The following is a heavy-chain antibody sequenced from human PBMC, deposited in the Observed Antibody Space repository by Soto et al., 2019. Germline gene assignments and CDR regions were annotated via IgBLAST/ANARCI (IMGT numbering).Heavy chain of an antibody. V-gene: IGHV1-24*01. Sequence: ASVKVSGEVSGYTLTELSMHWVRQAPGKGLEWMGGFDPEDGETIYAQKFQGRVTMTEDTSTDTAYMELSSLRSEDTAVYYCATSAQQLVQYYYYGMEVWGQGTTVTVAS. CDR3: ATSAQQLVQYYYYGMEV. CDR2: FDPEDGET. D-gene: IGHD6-13*01. CDR1: GYTLTELS. J-gene: IGHJ6*02.